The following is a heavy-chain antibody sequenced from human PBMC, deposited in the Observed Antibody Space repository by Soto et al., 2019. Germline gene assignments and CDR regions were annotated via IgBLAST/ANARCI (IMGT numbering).Heavy chain of an antibody. D-gene: IGHD6-19*01. CDR1: GFTFSSYA. CDR2: ISGSGGST. V-gene: IGHV3-23*01. CDR3: AKLYSSGWYSVEGTIRQTPYYYYGMDV. J-gene: IGHJ6*02. Sequence: PGGSLRLSCAASGFTFSSYAMSWVRQAPGKGLEWVSAISGSGGSTYYADSVKGRFTVSRDNSKNTLYLQMNSLRAEDTAVYYCAKLYSSGWYSVEGTIRQTPYYYYGMDVWGQGTTVTVSS.